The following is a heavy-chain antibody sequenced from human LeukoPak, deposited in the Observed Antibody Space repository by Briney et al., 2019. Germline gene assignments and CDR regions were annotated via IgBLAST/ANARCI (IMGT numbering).Heavy chain of an antibody. V-gene: IGHV3-23*01. Sequence: GGSLRLSCVASGFTFSNYAMSWVRQSPGKGLEWLSTISGSGGATYYADSVRGRFTISRDNSKNTLFLQLNSLRAEDAAVYYCAKSREIAVAAPWTLDYWGQGPLVTVSS. D-gene: IGHD6-19*01. CDR3: AKSREIAVAAPWTLDY. J-gene: IGHJ4*02. CDR2: ISGSGGAT. CDR1: GFTFSNYA.